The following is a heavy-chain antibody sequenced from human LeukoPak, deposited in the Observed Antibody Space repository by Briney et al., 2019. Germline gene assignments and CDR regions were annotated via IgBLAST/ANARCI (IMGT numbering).Heavy chain of an antibody. J-gene: IGHJ4*02. V-gene: IGHV3-9*01. D-gene: IGHD2-2*01. Sequence: PGGSLRLSCAASGFSFDDYAMHWVRQAPGKGLEWVSGISWNSGSIGYADSVKGRFTISRDNAKNSLYLQMNSLRAEDTALYYCAKDGYCSSTSCQRGFDYWGQGILLTVSS. CDR3: AKDGYCSSTSCQRGFDY. CDR1: GFSFDDYA. CDR2: ISWNSGSI.